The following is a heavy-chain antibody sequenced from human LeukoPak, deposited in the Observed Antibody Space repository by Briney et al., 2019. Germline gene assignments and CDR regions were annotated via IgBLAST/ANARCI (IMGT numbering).Heavy chain of an antibody. Sequence: SETLSLTCTVSGGSISSNSYYWGWIRQPPGKGLEWIGSIYYSGSTYYNPSLKSRVTISVDTSKNQFSLKLTSVTAADTAVYYCARDSGGSGYLWFDPWGQGTLVTVSS. D-gene: IGHD3-3*01. CDR2: IYYSGST. V-gene: IGHV4-39*07. CDR1: GGSISSNSYY. CDR3: ARDSGGSGYLWFDP. J-gene: IGHJ5*02.